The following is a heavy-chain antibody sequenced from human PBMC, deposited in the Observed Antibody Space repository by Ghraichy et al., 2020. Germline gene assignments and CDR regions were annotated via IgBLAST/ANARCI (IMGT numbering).Heavy chain of an antibody. Sequence: GGSLRLSCAASGFTFSTYDMSWVRQAPGKGLEWVSAITGNGGSTFYADCVKGRFTFSRDNSKNTLYQQSKILRAEDTAIYYCARVTWTNTVLNSGGQGSLVTGSS. J-gene: IGHJ1*01. CDR1: GFTFSTYD. D-gene: IGHD4-17*01. CDR2: ITGNGGST. CDR3: ARVTWTNTVLNS. V-gene: IGHV3-23*01.